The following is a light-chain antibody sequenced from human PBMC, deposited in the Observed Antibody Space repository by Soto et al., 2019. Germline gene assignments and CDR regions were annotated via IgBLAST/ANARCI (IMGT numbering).Light chain of an antibody. Sequence: QAVVTQEPSLTVSPGGTVTITCCFSTGAVTNGHYPYWFQKKPGQAPRTLIYDTTNRHSWTPARFSGSRLGGKAALTLSGAQPEDEAEYYCLLSYNGPYVFGTGTKGTVL. CDR1: TGAVTNGHY. J-gene: IGLJ1*01. V-gene: IGLV7-46*01. CDR2: DTT. CDR3: LLSYNGPYV.